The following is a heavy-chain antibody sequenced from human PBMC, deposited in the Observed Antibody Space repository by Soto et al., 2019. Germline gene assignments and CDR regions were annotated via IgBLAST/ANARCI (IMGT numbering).Heavy chain of an antibody. D-gene: IGHD5-12*01. CDR1: GDSVSSNSAT. CDR3: AHSGYDSPNGMDV. J-gene: IGHJ6*02. CDR2: TYYRSKLYN. V-gene: IGHV6-1*01. Sequence: SQTLSLTCAISGDSVSSNSATCNWIRQSPPRGLEWLGRTYYRSKLYNDYAVSVKSRITINPDTSKNHFSLQLNSVTPEDTAVYYCAHSGYDSPNGMDVWGQGTTVT.